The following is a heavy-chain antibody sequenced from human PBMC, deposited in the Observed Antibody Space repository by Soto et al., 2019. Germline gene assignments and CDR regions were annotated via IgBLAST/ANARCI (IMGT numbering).Heavy chain of an antibody. CDR2: ISGIGGST. J-gene: IGHJ4*02. Sequence: EVQLFESGGGLVQPGGSLRLSCAASGFTFSNYAMGWVRQATGKGLDWVSVISGIGGSTYYADSAKGRFTISRDNSKTTLSLQLNSLRAEDTAAYACAQDGSLLRPFYFDYWGQGTLVTVSS. D-gene: IGHD3-22*01. CDR1: GFTFSNYA. CDR3: AQDGSLLRPFYFDY. V-gene: IGHV3-23*01.